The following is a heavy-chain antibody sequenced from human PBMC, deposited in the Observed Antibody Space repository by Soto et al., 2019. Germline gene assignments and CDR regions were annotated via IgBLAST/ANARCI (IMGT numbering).Heavy chain of an antibody. D-gene: IGHD6-19*01. CDR3: ASHIAVAGTLSYYYYYGMDV. CDR2: IYSGGST. J-gene: IGHJ6*02. CDR1: GFSVSNND. V-gene: IGHV3-53*01. Sequence: PGGSLRLSCAASGFSVSNNDRSWVRQAPGKGLEWVSVIYSGGSTYYADSVKGRFTISRDNSKNTLYLQMNSLRAEDTAVYYCASHIAVAGTLSYYYYYGMDVWGQGTTVTVSS.